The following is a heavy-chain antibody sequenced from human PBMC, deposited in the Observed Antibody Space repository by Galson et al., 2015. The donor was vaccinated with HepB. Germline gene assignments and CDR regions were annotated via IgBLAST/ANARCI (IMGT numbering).Heavy chain of an antibody. CDR1: GGTFSSYA. D-gene: IGHD4-17*01. V-gene: IGHV1-69*06. Sequence: SVKVSCKASGGTFSSYAISWVRQAPGQGLEWMGGIIPIFGTANYAQKFQGRVTITADKSTSTAYMELSSLRSEDTAVYYCARDLVYGDPAGADYWGQGTLVTVSS. J-gene: IGHJ4*02. CDR3: ARDLVYGDPAGADY. CDR2: IIPIFGTA.